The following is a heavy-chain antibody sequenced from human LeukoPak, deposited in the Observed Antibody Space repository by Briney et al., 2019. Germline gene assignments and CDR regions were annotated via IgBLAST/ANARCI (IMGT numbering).Heavy chain of an antibody. D-gene: IGHD1-26*01. CDR2: ISSGPDRE. CDR3: ARTPTAGLTYYFDY. CDR1: GFNFRSFS. V-gene: IGHV3-48*01. Sequence: GGSLRLSCVASGFNFRSFSMNWVGQAPGKGLEWVSYISSGPDREHYADSVKGRFTISRDDAKKSLYLQMNSLTADDTAIYYCARTPTAGLTYYFDYWGQGSLVTVSS. J-gene: IGHJ4*02.